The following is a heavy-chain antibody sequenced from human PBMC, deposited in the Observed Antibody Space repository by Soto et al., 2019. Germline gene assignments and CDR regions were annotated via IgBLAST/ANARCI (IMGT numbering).Heavy chain of an antibody. J-gene: IGHJ4*02. V-gene: IGHV3-21*01. CDR1: GFTFSSYS. D-gene: IGHD2-2*01. CDR2: ISSSSSYI. Sequence: EVQLVESGGGLVKPGGSLRLSCAASGFTFSSYSMNWVRQAPGKGLEWVSSISSSSSYIYYADSVKGRFTISRDNAKNSLYLQMNSLRAEDTAVYYCARVVPASAGQQHLVKDYFDYWGQGTLVTVSS. CDR3: ARVVPASAGQQHLVKDYFDY.